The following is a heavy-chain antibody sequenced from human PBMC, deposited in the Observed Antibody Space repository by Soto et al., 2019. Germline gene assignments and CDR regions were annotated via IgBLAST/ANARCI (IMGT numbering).Heavy chain of an antibody. J-gene: IGHJ4*02. CDR3: ARDPGDYTDPFFSDY. V-gene: IGHV3-48*01. CDR1: GFTFSSYS. Sequence: PGGSLRLSCAASGFTFSSYSMNWVRQAPGKGLEWVSYISSSSTIYYADSVKGRFTISRDNAKNSLYLQMNSLRAEDTAVYYCARDPGDYTDPFFSDYWGQGTLVTVSS. CDR2: ISSSSTI. D-gene: IGHD4-17*01.